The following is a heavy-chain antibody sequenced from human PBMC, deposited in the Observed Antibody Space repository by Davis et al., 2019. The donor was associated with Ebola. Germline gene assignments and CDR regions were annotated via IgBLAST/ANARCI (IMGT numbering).Heavy chain of an antibody. CDR1: GGTSSSYA. Sequence: SVKVSCKASGGTSSSYAISWVRQAPGQGLEWMGGIIPIFGTANYAQKFQGRVTITADESTSTAYMELSSLRSEDTAVYYCARVRIAVADNDAFDIWGQGTMVTVSS. CDR3: ARVRIAVADNDAFDI. CDR2: IIPIFGTA. J-gene: IGHJ3*02. V-gene: IGHV1-69*13. D-gene: IGHD6-19*01.